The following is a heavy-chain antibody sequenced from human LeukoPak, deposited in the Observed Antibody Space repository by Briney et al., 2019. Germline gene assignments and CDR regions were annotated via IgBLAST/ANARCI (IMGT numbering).Heavy chain of an antibody. CDR3: ARGVLGIIPIDY. Sequence: GGSLRLSCAASGFTVSNTYMAWVRQAPGKGLEWVSFMYSEDNKYYADPVKGRFTISRDISKNTVYLQMNTLRADDTAVYYCARGVLGIIPIDYWGQGTLVTVSS. CDR1: GFTVSNTY. J-gene: IGHJ4*02. D-gene: IGHD3-10*02. CDR2: MYSEDNK. V-gene: IGHV3-53*01.